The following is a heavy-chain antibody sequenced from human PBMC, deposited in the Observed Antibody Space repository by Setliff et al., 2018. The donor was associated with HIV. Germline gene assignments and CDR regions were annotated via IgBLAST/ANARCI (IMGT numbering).Heavy chain of an antibody. V-gene: IGHV4-34*01. Sequence: PSETLSLTCAFYGGSLTDYYWSWIRQPPGKGLEWIGEINHSGSTNYNSSLKSRVTISVDTSKNHFSLRLDSVTAADTAVYYCARQGAVTGHSFDSWGPGALVTVSS. CDR2: INHSGST. CDR1: GGSLTDYY. CDR3: ARQGAVTGHSFDS. J-gene: IGHJ4*02. D-gene: IGHD6-19*01.